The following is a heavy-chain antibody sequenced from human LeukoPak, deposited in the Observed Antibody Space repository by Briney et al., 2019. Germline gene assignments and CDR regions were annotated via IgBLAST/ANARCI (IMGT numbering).Heavy chain of an antibody. D-gene: IGHD3-22*01. CDR2: ISYDGSNK. CDR1: GFTFSSYA. Sequence: GGSLRLSCAASGFTFSSYAMHWVRQAPGKGLEWVAVISYDGSNKYYADSVKGRFTISRDNSKNTLYLQMNSLRAEDTAVYYCARGAYDSSGYYYGNYYYYMDVWGKGTTVTISS. CDR3: ARGAYDSSGYYYGNYYYYMDV. J-gene: IGHJ6*03. V-gene: IGHV3-30*04.